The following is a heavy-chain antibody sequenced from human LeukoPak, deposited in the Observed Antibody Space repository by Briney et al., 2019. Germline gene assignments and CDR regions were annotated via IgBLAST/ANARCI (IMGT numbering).Heavy chain of an antibody. CDR1: GGTFSSYA. D-gene: IGHD2-21*01. J-gene: IGHJ4*02. CDR3: AREAYSRGFDY. CDR2: IIPIFGTA. Sequence: GASVTVSCKASGGTFSSYAISWVRQAPGQGLEWMGGIIPIFGTANYAQKFQGRVTITADESTSTAYMELRSLRSDDTAVYYCAREAYSRGFDYWGQGTLVTVSS. V-gene: IGHV1-69*13.